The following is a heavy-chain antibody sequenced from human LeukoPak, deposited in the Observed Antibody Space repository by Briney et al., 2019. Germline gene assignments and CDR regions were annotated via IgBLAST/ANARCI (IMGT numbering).Heavy chain of an antibody. CDR1: GYTFTGYH. D-gene: IGHD6-13*01. Sequence: GASVKVSCKASGYTFTGYHMHWVRQAPGQGLEWMGWINPNSGGTNYAQKFQGRVTMTRDTSISTAYMELSRLRSDDTAVYYCARDLVGSSWPDDYWGQGTLVTVSS. J-gene: IGHJ4*02. CDR2: INPNSGGT. CDR3: ARDLVGSSWPDDY. V-gene: IGHV1-2*02.